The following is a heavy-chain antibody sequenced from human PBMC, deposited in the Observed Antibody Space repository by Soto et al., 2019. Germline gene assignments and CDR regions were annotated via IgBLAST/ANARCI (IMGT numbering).Heavy chain of an antibody. D-gene: IGHD3-3*01. CDR2: ISYDGSNK. CDR1: GFAFSGYV. V-gene: IGHV3-30*18. J-gene: IGHJ4*02. CDR3: AKGPFLEWLLGEVYFDY. Sequence: PGGSLRLSCAASGFAFSGYVMHWVRQSPGKGLEWVAVISYDGSNKYYADSVKGRFTISRDNSKNTLYLQMNSLRAEDTAVYYCAKGPFLEWLLGEVYFDYWGQGTLVTVPQ.